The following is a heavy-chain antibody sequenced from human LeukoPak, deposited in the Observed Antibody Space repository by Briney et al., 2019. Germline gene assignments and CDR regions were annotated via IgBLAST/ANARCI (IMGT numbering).Heavy chain of an antibody. V-gene: IGHV4-38-2*02. D-gene: IGHD1-26*01. Sequence: SETLSLTCTVSVYSISSGYYWGWIRQPPGKGLEWIGSIYHSGSTDYNLSLKSRVTISVDTSKNQFSLKLSSVTAADTAVYYCARQSGSYPQNPFDYWGQGTLVTVSS. CDR2: IYHSGST. J-gene: IGHJ4*02. CDR3: ARQSGSYPQNPFDY. CDR1: VYSISSGYY.